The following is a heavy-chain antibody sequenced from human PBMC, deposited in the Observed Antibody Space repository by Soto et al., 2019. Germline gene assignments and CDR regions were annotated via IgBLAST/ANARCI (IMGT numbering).Heavy chain of an antibody. Sequence: QVQLQESGPGLVKPSQTLSLTCTVSGGSISSGGYYWYWIRQHPGKGLEWIGYIYYSGTTYYNPSLKRPVTKSLDTSTNQFSLKLSSVTAADTAVYYCAASCVACGGFNYYGMDVWGQGTTVTVSS. V-gene: IGHV4-31*01. D-gene: IGHD2-21*01. CDR3: AASCVACGGFNYYGMDV. CDR2: IYYSGTT. J-gene: IGHJ6*02. CDR1: GGSISSGGYY.